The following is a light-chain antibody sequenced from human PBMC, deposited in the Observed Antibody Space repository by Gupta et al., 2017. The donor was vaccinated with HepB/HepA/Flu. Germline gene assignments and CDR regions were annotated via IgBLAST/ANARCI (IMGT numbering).Light chain of an antibody. V-gene: IGKV2-30*01. CDR1: QSVVYTNGIAY. J-gene: IGKJ1*01. Sequence: DVVMTQSPLSLPVTLGQPASISCRSSQSVVYTNGIAYLSWFLQRPGQSPRRLIYRVSNRDSGVPDRFSGSGSGTDFTLKISRVEAEDVGVYYCMQGTHWPVTFGQGTXVEI. CDR2: RVS. CDR3: MQGTHWPVT.